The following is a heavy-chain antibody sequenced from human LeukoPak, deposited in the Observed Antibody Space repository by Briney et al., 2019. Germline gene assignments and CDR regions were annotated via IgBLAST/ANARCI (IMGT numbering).Heavy chain of an antibody. CDR1: GFTVSSNY. CDR3: AKEGSGSYDY. D-gene: IGHD1-26*01. Sequence: GGSLRLSCAASGFTVSSNYMSWVRQAPGKGLEWVAVISYDGSNKYYADSVKGRFTISRDNSKNTLYLQMNSLRAEDTAVYYCAKEGSGSYDYWGQGTLVTVSS. J-gene: IGHJ4*02. CDR2: ISYDGSNK. V-gene: IGHV3-30*18.